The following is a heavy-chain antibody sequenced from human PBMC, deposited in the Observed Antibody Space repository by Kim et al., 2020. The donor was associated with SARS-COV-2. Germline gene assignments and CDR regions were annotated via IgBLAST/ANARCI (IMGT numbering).Heavy chain of an antibody. CDR2: GGNK. CDR3: ATFPGSGY. J-gene: IGHJ4*02. V-gene: IGHV3-23*02. Sequence: GGNKYYRDAVEGRFAMSRNNSKNTLYMQINSLRPDDTAVYSCATFPGSGYWGQGRLVTVSS. D-gene: IGHD1-26*01.